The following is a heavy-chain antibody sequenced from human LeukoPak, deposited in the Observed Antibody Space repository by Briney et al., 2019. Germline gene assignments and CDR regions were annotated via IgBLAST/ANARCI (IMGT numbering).Heavy chain of an antibody. CDR3: ASSTREGYSYGYRIFDY. V-gene: IGHV4-39*07. CDR1: GGSISSSSYY. CDR2: IYYSGST. Sequence: SGTLSLTCTVSGGSISSSSYYWGWIRQPPGKGLEWIGSIYYSGSTYYNPSLKSRVTISVDTSKNQFSLKLSSVTAADTAVYYCASSTREGYSYGYRIFDYWGQGTLVTVSS. D-gene: IGHD5-18*01. J-gene: IGHJ4*02.